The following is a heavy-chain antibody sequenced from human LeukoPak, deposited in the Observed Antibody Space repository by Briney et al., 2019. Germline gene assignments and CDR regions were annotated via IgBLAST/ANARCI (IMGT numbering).Heavy chain of an antibody. Sequence: PGGSLRLSCAASGFTFSSYGMHWVRQAPGKGLEWVAVISYDGSNKCYADSVKGRFTISRDNSKNTLYLQMNSLRAEDTAVYYCAKDIRGSGSSPSYYYYYGMDVWGQGTTVTVSS. CDR2: ISYDGSNK. D-gene: IGHD3-10*01. J-gene: IGHJ6*02. CDR1: GFTFSSYG. V-gene: IGHV3-30*18. CDR3: AKDIRGSGSSPSYYYYYGMDV.